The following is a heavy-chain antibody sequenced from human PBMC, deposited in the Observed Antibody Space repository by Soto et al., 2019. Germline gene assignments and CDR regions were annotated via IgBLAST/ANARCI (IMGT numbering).Heavy chain of an antibody. Sequence: PSETLSLTCAVYGGSFSGYYWSWIRQPPGKGLEWIGEINHSGSTNYNPSLKGRVTISVDTSKNQFSLKLSSVTAADTAVYYCARELGYCSGGSCFRYYYYGMDVWGQGTTVTVSS. J-gene: IGHJ6*02. CDR1: GGSFSGYY. CDR2: INHSGST. V-gene: IGHV4-34*01. D-gene: IGHD2-15*01. CDR3: ARELGYCSGGSCFRYYYYGMDV.